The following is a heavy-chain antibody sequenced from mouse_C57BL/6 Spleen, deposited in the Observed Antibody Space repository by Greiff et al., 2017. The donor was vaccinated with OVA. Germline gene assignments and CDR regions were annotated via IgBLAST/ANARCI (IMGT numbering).Heavy chain of an antibody. CDR2: IDPSDSYT. V-gene: IGHV1-50*01. CDR3: ARRPVAY. CDR1: GYTFTSYW. J-gene: IGHJ3*01. Sequence: QVQLQQPGAELVKPGASVKLSCKASGYTFTSYWMQWVKQRPGQGLEWIGEIDPSDSYTNYNQKFKGKATLTLDTSSSTAYMQLSSLTSEDSAVYYCARRPVAYWGQGTLVTVSA.